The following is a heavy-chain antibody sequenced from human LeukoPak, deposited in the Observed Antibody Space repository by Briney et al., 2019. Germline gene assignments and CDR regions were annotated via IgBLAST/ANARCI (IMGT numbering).Heavy chain of an antibody. V-gene: IGHV3-30-3*01. J-gene: IGHJ1*01. CDR1: GFTFRSFA. CDR3: AKDSDYYHSSGYYYAYFQH. Sequence: PGGSLRLSCATSGFTFRSFAMQWVRQAPGKGLEWVAVISYDAGSNQYYSDSVKGRFTISRDNAKNSLYLQMNSLRDEDTAVYYCAKDSDYYHSSGYYYAYFQHWGQGTLVTVSS. D-gene: IGHD3-22*01. CDR2: ISYDAGSNQ.